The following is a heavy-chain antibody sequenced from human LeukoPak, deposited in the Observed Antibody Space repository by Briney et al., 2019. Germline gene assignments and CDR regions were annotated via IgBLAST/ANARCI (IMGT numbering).Heavy chain of an antibody. CDR2: IKQDGSEK. J-gene: IGHJ6*03. Sequence: PGESLRLSCTASGFTLGGYWMSWVRQAPGKGLQWVANIKQDGSEKLFVDSVKGRFNISRDNAKDSVYLQMNSLRAEDTAVYYCVREALGGSLSDYYYYMDVWGKGTMVIVSS. CDR3: VREALGGSLSDYYYYMDV. V-gene: IGHV3-7*01. CDR1: GFTLGGYW. D-gene: IGHD1-26*01.